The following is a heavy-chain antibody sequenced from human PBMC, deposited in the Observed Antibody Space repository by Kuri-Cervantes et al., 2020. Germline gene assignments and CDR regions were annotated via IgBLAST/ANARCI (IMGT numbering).Heavy chain of an antibody. Sequence: SETLSLTCTVSGGSISSYYWSWIRQPAGKGLEWIGRIYTSGSTNYNPSLKSRVTISVDTSKNQFSLKLSSVTAADTAVYYCARDLMGAYSGSYYKGGYYYYYYGMDVWGQGTTVTVSS. J-gene: IGHJ6*02. CDR2: IYTSGST. CDR3: ARDLMGAYSGSYYKGGYYYYYYGMDV. V-gene: IGHV4-4*07. D-gene: IGHD1-26*01. CDR1: GGSISSYY.